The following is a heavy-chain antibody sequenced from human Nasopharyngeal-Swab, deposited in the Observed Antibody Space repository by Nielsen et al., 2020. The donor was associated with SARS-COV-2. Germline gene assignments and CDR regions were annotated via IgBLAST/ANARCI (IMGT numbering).Heavy chain of an antibody. J-gene: IGHJ3*02. V-gene: IGHV3-30-3*01. Sequence: GGSLRLSCAASGFTFSSYAMHWVRQAPGKGLEWVAVISYDGSNKYYADSVKGRFTISRDNSKNTLYLQMNSLRAEDTAVYFCSRASSGSYWSGFDIWGQGTMVTVSS. D-gene: IGHD1-26*01. CDR1: GFTFSSYA. CDR2: ISYDGSNK. CDR3: SRASSGSYWSGFDI.